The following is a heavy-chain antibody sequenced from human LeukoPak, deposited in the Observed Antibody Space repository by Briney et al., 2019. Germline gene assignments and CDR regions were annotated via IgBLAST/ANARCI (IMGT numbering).Heavy chain of an antibody. Sequence: PSEILSLTCTVSGGSISSYYWSWIRQPPGKGLEWVSYISSSSTTIYYADSVKGRFTISRDNAKKSLYLQMNSLRVEDTAVYYCSGEDTEYSSSGLGVWGKGTTVTVSS. CDR2: ISSSSTTI. V-gene: IGHV3-48*01. CDR1: GGSISSYY. J-gene: IGHJ6*04. CDR3: SGEDTEYSSSGLGV. D-gene: IGHD6-6*01.